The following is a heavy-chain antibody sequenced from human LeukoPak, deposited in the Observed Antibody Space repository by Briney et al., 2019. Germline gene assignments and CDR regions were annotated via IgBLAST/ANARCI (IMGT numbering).Heavy chain of an antibody. CDR1: GGSISSGDYY. CDR2: IYYSGST. D-gene: IGHD2-8*01. V-gene: IGHV4-30-4*08. Sequence: SETLPLTCTVSGGSISSGDYYWSWIRQPPGKGLEWIGYIYYSGSTYYNPSLKSRVTISVDTSKNKFSLKLSSVTAADTGVYYCARGARPCTNGVCSIWGQGTMVTVCS. CDR3: ARGARPCTNGVCSI. J-gene: IGHJ3*02.